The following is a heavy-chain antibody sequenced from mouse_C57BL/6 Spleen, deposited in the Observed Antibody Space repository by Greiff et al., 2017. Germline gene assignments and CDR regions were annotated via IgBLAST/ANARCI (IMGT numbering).Heavy chain of an antibody. CDR1: GFTFSSYG. Sequence: EVKVVESGGDLVKPGGSLKLSCAASGFTFSSYGMSWVRQTPDKRLEWVATISSGGSYTYYPDSVKGRFTISRDNAKNTLYLQMSSLKSEDTAMYYCARQGLEVVDAMDYWGQGTSVTVSS. V-gene: IGHV5-6*01. CDR2: ISSGGSYT. D-gene: IGHD1-1*02. J-gene: IGHJ4*01. CDR3: ARQGLEVVDAMDY.